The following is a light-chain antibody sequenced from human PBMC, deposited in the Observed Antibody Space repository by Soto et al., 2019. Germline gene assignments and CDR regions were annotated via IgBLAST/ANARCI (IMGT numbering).Light chain of an antibody. V-gene: IGKV3-15*01. CDR1: HRVSSY. J-gene: IGKJ4*01. CDR2: ATS. Sequence: EIVMTQSPATLSVSPGERATLSCRASHRVSSYLAWYQQKPGQAPRLLIYATSTRATGIPARFSGSGSGTEFTLTISSLQSEDFAVYYCQQYNNWPLTFGGGTNVDIK. CDR3: QQYNNWPLT.